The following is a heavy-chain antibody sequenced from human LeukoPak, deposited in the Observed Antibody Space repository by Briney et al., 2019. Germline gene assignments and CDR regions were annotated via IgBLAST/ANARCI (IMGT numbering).Heavy chain of an antibody. V-gene: IGHV3-7*01. J-gene: IGHJ5*02. CDR3: ARDAYYDASES. D-gene: IGHD3-22*01. CDR2: LRPDGNDK. Sequence: GGSLRLSCAASGFTFSVYWMTGVRQAPGKGLEWVANLRPDGNDKYYADSVKGRFTISGDNAKNSLYLQMNGLRADDTAIYYCARDAYYDASESWGQGTLVTVSS. CDR1: GFTFSVYW.